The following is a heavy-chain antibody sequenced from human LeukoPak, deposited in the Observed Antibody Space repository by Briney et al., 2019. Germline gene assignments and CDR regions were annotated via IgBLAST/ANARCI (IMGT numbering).Heavy chain of an antibody. Sequence: GESLKISCKGSGYSFTSYWIGWVRQLPGKGLEWMEIIYPGDSNTKYSPSFTGQGTISADKAITTAYLQWSRLNVTDTATDYCASAGGHCSGGYCYHWFCRQGQGTTVTVSS. CDR2: IYPGDSNT. J-gene: IGHJ5*02. CDR1: GYSFTSYW. V-gene: IGHV5-51*01. D-gene: IGHD2-15*01. CDR3: ASAGGHCSGGYCYHWFCR.